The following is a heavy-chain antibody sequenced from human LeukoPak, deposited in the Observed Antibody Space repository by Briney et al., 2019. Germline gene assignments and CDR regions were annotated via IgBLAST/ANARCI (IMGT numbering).Heavy chain of an antibody. CDR2: ITGGADST. Sequence: GGSLRLSCAGSGFTFNNYPISWVRQTPGKGLEWVSAITGGADSTYYADSVKGRFTISRDNSKNTLYLQMNSLRAEDTAVYYCAKPVPFTERRTTLNGSAGGDYWGQGTLVTVSS. CDR3: AKPVPFTERRTTLNGSAGGDY. D-gene: IGHD1-1*01. V-gene: IGHV3-23*01. CDR1: GFTFNNYP. J-gene: IGHJ4*02.